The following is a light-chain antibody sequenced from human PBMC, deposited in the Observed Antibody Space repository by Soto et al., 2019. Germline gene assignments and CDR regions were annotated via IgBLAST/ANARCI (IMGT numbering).Light chain of an antibody. J-gene: IGKJ4*01. CDR1: QSVSRC. Sequence: EIVLTQSPATLSLSPGERAALSCRASQSVSRCLAGYQQKPGQAPRLLIYDASKRAPGIPARFTGSGSGTEFTLTISSLEPEDFAVYFCQQRSNWPSTFGGGTKVEI. CDR3: QQRSNWPST. V-gene: IGKV3-11*01. CDR2: DAS.